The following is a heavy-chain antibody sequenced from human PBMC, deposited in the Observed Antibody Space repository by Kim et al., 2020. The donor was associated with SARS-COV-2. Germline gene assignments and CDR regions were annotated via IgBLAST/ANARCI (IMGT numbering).Heavy chain of an antibody. CDR3: ARVKGKAAGCFDY. V-gene: IGHV3-7*01. J-gene: IGHJ4*02. Sequence: YVDSVKGRFTISRDNAKNSLYLQMNSLRAEDTAVYHCARVKGKAAGCFDYWGQGTLVTVSS. D-gene: IGHD6-13*01.